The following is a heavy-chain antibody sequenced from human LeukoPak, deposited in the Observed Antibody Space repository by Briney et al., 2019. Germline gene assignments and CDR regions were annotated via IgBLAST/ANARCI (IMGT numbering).Heavy chain of an antibody. CDR2: MHPSGNT. Sequence: SETLSLTCTVSGGSIGGYYWSWVRQPPGRGLEWIGHMHPSGNTYYNLYLESRVTISVDTSKNQVSLKLSSVIAADTAVYYCARGTDAYKIRFWGQGTLVTVSS. J-gene: IGHJ4*02. V-gene: IGHV4-59*01. CDR3: ARGTDAYKIRF. D-gene: IGHD5-24*01. CDR1: GGSIGGYY.